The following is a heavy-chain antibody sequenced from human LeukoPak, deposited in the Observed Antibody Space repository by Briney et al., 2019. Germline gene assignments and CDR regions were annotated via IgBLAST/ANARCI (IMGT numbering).Heavy chain of an antibody. CDR1: GGSISSSGYY. Sequence: NPSETLSLTCTVSGGSISSSGYYWGWIRQPPGKGLEWIGSIYYSGSTYYNPSLKSRVTISVDTSKNQFSLKLSSVTAADTAVYYCASPGEDRGEMATMDYWGQGTLVTVSS. CDR3: ASPGEDRGEMATMDY. V-gene: IGHV4-39*07. D-gene: IGHD5-24*01. CDR2: IYYSGST. J-gene: IGHJ4*02.